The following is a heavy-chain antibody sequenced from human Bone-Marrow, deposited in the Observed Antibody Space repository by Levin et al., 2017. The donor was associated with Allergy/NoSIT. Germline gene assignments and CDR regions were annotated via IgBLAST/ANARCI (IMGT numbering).Heavy chain of an antibody. D-gene: IGHD3-10*01. Sequence: SGGSLRLSCAASGFTFDDYAMHWVRQAPGKGLEWVSGISWNSGSIGYADSVKGRFTISRDNAKNSLYLQMNSLRAEDTALYYCSTLWFGELGYPYWGQGTLVTVSS. J-gene: IGHJ4*02. CDR1: GFTFDDYA. CDR3: STLWFGELGYPY. CDR2: ISWNSGSI. V-gene: IGHV3-9*01.